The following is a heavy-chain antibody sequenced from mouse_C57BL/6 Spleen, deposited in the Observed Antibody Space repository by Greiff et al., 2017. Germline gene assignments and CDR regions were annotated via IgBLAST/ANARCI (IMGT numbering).Heavy chain of an antibody. CDR2: INPYNGGT. CDR1: GYTFTDYY. V-gene: IGHV1-19*01. J-gene: IGHJ4*01. Sequence: EVQLQQSGPVLVKPGASVKMSCKASGYTFTDYYMNWVKQSHGKSLEWIGVINPYNGGTSYNQKFKGKATLTVDKSSSTAYMELNSLTSEDSAVXYCGPNWDLYAMDYWGQGTSVTVSS. D-gene: IGHD4-1*01. CDR3: GPNWDLYAMDY.